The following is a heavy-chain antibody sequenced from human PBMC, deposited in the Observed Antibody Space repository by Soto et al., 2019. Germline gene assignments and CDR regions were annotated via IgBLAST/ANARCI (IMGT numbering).Heavy chain of an antibody. V-gene: IGHV4-31*03. D-gene: IGHD3-10*01. CDR2: IYYSGST. J-gene: IGHJ4*02. CDR1: GGSITSGGYY. CDR3: ARKQAGYFYGIDY. Sequence: SETLSLTCTVSGGSITSGGYYWSWIRQHPGKGLEWLGYIYYSGSTFYNPSLKSRITLSVDTSKNQFSLKLSSVTVADTAVYFCARKQAGYFYGIDYWGQGTLVTVSS.